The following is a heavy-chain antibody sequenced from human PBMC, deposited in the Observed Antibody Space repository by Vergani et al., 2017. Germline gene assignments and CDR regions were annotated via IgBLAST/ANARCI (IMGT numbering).Heavy chain of an antibody. J-gene: IGHJ6*03. V-gene: IGHV3-48*01. D-gene: IGHD3-9*01. CDR3: ARDIDWIYYYYYMDV. Sequence: EVQLLESGGGSAQPGESLRLSCVASGFTFTAHGLNWVRQAPGKGLEWVSYISSSSSTISYADSVKGRFTISRDKAKNSLYMQMNSLRAEDTAVYFCARDIDWIYYYYYMDVWGKGTTVTVSS. CDR1: GFTFTAHG. CDR2: ISSSSSTI.